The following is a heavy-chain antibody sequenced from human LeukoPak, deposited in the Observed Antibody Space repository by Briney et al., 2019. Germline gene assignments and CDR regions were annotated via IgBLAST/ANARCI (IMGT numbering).Heavy chain of an antibody. V-gene: IGHV4-59*11. CDR2: IDYNGYT. CDR1: GDSISDHP. Sequence: PSETLSLTCAVSGDSISDHPWSWIRQPPGKGLDYIGFIDYNGYTNYNPSLKSRVTISADTSKNQLSLNLNSVTSADAAVYYCARLAKCDGDCYSFDFWGQGILVAVSS. J-gene: IGHJ4*02. CDR3: ARLAKCDGDCYSFDF. D-gene: IGHD2-21*02.